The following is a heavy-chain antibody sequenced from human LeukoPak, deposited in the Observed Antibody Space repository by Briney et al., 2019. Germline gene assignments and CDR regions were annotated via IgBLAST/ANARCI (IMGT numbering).Heavy chain of an antibody. Sequence: PSETLSLTCTVSGGSISSYYWSWIRQPPGKGLEWIGYIYYSGSTNYNPSLKSRVTISVDTSKNQFSLKLSSVTAADTAVYYCARGAHYYDSSDFFDYWGQGTLVTVSS. V-gene: IGHV4-59*01. CDR3: ARGAHYYDSSDFFDY. CDR1: GGSISSYY. J-gene: IGHJ4*02. D-gene: IGHD3-22*01. CDR2: IYYSGST.